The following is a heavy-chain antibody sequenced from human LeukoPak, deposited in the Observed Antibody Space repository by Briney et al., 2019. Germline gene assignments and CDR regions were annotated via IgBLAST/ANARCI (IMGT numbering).Heavy chain of an antibody. J-gene: IGHJ3*02. V-gene: IGHV3-23*05. Sequence: GGSLRLSCAASGFNFSSYDMNWVRQAPGKGLEYLSTINTDGSNTWYADSVKGRFTISRDNSKNTVFLHMNNLRHEDTATYYCAKRVNGAFDIWGQGTMVSVSS. CDR1: GFNFSSYD. CDR3: AKRVNGAFDI. CDR2: INTDGSNT.